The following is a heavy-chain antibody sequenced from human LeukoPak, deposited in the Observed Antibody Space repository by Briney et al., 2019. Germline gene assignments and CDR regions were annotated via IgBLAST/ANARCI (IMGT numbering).Heavy chain of an antibody. J-gene: IGHJ4*02. V-gene: IGHV4-34*01. CDR2: INHSGST. Sequence: SETLSLTCAVYGGSFSGYYWSWIRQPPGKGLEWIGEINHSGSTNYNPSLKSRVTISVDTSKNQFSLKLNSVTAADTAVYYCARGDFWSGYYLPFDYWGQGTLVTVSS. CDR1: GGSFSGYY. D-gene: IGHD3-3*01. CDR3: ARGDFWSGYYLPFDY.